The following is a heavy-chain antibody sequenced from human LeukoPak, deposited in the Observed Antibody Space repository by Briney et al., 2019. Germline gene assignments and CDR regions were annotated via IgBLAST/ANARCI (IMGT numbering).Heavy chain of an antibody. CDR1: GFTFRSYG. J-gene: IGHJ3*02. Sequence: GGSLRLSCAASGFTFRSYGMTWVRQAPGKGLEWVSAISGSGGSTYYADSVKGQSTISRDNSKNTLYLQMNSLRAEDTAVYYCAKDWALRYSGSPDTFDIWGQGTMVTVSS. CDR3: AKDWALRYSGSPDTFDI. D-gene: IGHD1-26*01. V-gene: IGHV3-23*01. CDR2: ISGSGGST.